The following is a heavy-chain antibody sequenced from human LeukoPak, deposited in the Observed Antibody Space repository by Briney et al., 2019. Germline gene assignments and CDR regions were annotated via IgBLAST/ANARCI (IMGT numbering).Heavy chain of an antibody. Sequence: GGSLRLSCAASVVTFSSYSMNCVRQAPGKGREWVSSIRSRSSYIYYADSVKGRFTNSRDNAKNSLYLQMNSLRAEDTAVYYCARDGNWNHGSSYDYWGQGTLVTVSS. CDR2: IRSRSSYI. J-gene: IGHJ4*02. CDR3: ARDGNWNHGSSYDY. V-gene: IGHV3-21*01. D-gene: IGHD1-14*01. CDR1: VVTFSSYS.